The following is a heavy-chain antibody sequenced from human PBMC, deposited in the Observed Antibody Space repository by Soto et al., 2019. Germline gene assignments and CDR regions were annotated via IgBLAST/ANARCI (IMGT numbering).Heavy chain of an antibody. D-gene: IGHD2-2*02. J-gene: IGHJ4*02. CDR3: AVEYCSSTSCYRDY. CDR2: IIPILGIA. CDR1: GGTFSSYT. Sequence: QVQLVQSGAEVTKPGSSVKVSCKASGGTFSSYTISWVRQAPGQGLEWMGRIIPILGIANYAQKFQGRVTTTADKSTSTAYMELSSLRSEDTAVYYCAVEYCSSTSCYRDYWGQGTLVTVSS. V-gene: IGHV1-69*02.